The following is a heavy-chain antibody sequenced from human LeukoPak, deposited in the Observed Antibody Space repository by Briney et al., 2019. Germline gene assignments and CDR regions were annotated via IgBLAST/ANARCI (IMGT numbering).Heavy chain of an antibody. CDR1: GGSISSSSYY. D-gene: IGHD5-18*01. Sequence: SETLSLTCTVSGGSISSSSYYWGWIRRPPGKGLEWIGSIYYSGSTYYNPSLKSRVTISVDTSKNQFSLKLSSVTAADTAVYYCARPKGLQLWFDYWGQGTLVTVSS. CDR3: ARPKGLQLWFDY. J-gene: IGHJ4*02. CDR2: IYYSGST. V-gene: IGHV4-39*01.